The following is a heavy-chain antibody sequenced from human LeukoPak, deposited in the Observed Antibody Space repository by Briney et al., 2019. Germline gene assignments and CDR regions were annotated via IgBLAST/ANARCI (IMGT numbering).Heavy chain of an antibody. V-gene: IGHV4-39*01. J-gene: IGHJ6*02. Sequence: SETLSLTCTVSGGSISSSSYYWGWIRQPPGRGLEWIGNILYSGSTYYTPSLKSRVTISVDTSRNQFSLKLSSVTAADTAVYYCARTVYDILTGYSPKVNYYGMDVWGQGTTVSVSS. CDR3: ARTVYDILTGYSPKVNYYGMDV. D-gene: IGHD3-9*01. CDR1: GGSISSSSYY. CDR2: ILYSGST.